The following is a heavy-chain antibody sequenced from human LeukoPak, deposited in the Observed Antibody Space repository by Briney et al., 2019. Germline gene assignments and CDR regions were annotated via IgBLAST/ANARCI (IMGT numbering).Heavy chain of an antibody. CDR2: IHYSGGT. V-gene: IGHV4-39*01. J-gene: IGHJ3*02. Sequence: ASETLSLTCTVSGDSISGSTYYWGWIRQPPGKGLEWIGTIHYSGGTYYNPSLKSRVTISVDTSKNQFSLKLTSATAADTAVYYCARPYSNYVGNDAFAIWGQGTMVTVSS. D-gene: IGHD4-11*01. CDR3: ARPYSNYVGNDAFAI. CDR1: GDSISGSTYY.